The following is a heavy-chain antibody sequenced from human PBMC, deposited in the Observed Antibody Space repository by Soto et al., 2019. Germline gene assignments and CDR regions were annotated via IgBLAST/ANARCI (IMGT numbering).Heavy chain of an antibody. D-gene: IGHD6-13*01. Sequence: QVQLVQSGAEVKKPGASVKVSCKASGYTFTSYGISWVRQAPGQGLEWMGWISAYNGNTNYAQKLQGRVTMTTDTSTSTDYMELRSLRSDDPAVYYCASESSSSCHDYWGQGTLVTVSS. V-gene: IGHV1-18*01. J-gene: IGHJ4*02. CDR3: ASESSSSCHDY. CDR2: ISAYNGNT. CDR1: GYTFTSYG.